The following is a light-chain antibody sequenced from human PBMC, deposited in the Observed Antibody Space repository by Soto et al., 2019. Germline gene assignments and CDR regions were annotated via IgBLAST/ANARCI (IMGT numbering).Light chain of an antibody. Sequence: EVVLTQSPVTLSLSPGERATLSCRASQTVSRMYLSWFQQIPGQAPRLVIYGTSTRATGIPVRFSGSGSGTDFTLTISSLQPEDFAVYFCHQDFNLPWTFGQGTKVDIK. CDR2: GTS. CDR3: HQDFNLPWT. J-gene: IGKJ1*01. CDR1: QTVSRMY. V-gene: IGKV3D-7*01.